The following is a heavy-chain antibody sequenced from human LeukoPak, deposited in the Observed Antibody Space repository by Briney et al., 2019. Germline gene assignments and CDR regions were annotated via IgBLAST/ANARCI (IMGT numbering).Heavy chain of an antibody. CDR2: TYPRDGST. CDR1: GYTFTSNY. J-gene: IGHJ6*02. V-gene: IGHV1-46*01. CDR3: ARERAVAGTSDYYYYGMDV. Sequence: ASVKVSCKASGYTFTSNYIHWVRQAPGQGLEWMGMTYPRDGSTSYAQKFQGRVTMTRVTSTSTVYMELSSLRSEDTAVYYCARERAVAGTSDYYYYGMDVWGQGTTVTVSS. D-gene: IGHD6-19*01.